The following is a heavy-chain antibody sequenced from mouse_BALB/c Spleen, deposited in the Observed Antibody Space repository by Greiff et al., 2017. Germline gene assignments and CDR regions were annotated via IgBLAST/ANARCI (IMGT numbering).Heavy chain of an antibody. J-gene: IGHJ3*01. Sequence: DVQLQESGGGLVQPGGSLKLSCAASGFDFSRYWMSWVRQAPGKGLEWIGEINPDSSTINYTPSLKDKFIISRDNAKNTLYLQMSKVRSEDTALYYCARPYRYDGAWFAYWGQGTLVTVSA. CDR3: ARPYRYDGAWFAY. CDR1: GFDFSRYW. V-gene: IGHV4-1*02. CDR2: INPDSSTI. D-gene: IGHD2-14*01.